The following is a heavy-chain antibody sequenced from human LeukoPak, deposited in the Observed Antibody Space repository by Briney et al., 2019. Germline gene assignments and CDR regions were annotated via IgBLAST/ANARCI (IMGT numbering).Heavy chain of an antibody. J-gene: IGHJ4*02. Sequence: GGSLRLSCAASGFTFSSYGMHWVRQSPGKGLEWVAVTSYDESTKYYVDSVRGRFTISRDNSENTLFLQMNSLRDEDTAFYYCARDRDWLRDFDYWGQGTLVTVSS. D-gene: IGHD5-12*01. CDR1: GFTFSSYG. CDR3: ARDRDWLRDFDY. V-gene: IGHV3-30*03. CDR2: TSYDESTK.